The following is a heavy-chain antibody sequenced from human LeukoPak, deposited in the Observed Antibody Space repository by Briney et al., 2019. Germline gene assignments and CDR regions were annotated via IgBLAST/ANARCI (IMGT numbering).Heavy chain of an antibody. V-gene: IGHV4-39*07. D-gene: IGHD3-10*01. J-gene: IGHJ4*02. CDR1: GGSISSSSYY. CDR3: ARVIGSYRGIRD. Sequence: PSETLSLTCTVSGGSISSSSYYWGWIRQPPGKGLEWIGSIYYSGSTYYNPSLKSRVTISVDTSKNQFSLKLSSVTAADTAVYYCARVIGSYRGIRDWGQGTLVTVSS. CDR2: IYYSGST.